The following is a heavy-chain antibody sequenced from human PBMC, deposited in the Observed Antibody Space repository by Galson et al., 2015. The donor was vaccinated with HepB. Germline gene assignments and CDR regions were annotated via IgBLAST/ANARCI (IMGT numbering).Heavy chain of an antibody. CDR3: ARDEAMRGTMVRGVICPMDV. CDR2: IVVGSGNT. V-gene: IGHV1-58*02. J-gene: IGHJ6*02. D-gene: IGHD3-10*01. CDR1: GFTFTSSA. Sequence: SVKVSCKASGFTFTSSAMQWVRQARGQRLEWIGWIVVGSGNTNYAQKFQERVTITRDMSTSTAYMELSSLRSEDTAVYYCARDEAMRGTMVRGVICPMDVWGQGTTVTVSS.